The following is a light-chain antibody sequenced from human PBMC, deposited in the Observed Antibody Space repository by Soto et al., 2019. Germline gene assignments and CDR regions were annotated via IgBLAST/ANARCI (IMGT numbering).Light chain of an antibody. CDR3: MQSTQLPPT. V-gene: IGKV2D-29*02. J-gene: IGKJ5*01. CDR1: QSLLHITGETF. Sequence: DIVLTQAPLSLPATPGEPHSISCKSIQSLLHITGETFLFWYLQKPGQSXQXXIYEVSTRVSGVPDRFSGSGSGTDFTLEISRVETDDVGIYYCMQSTQLPPTFGQGTRRDIK. CDR2: EVS.